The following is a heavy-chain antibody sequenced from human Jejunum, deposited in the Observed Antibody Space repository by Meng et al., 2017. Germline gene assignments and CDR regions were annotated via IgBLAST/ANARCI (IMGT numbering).Heavy chain of an antibody. V-gene: IGHV3-30*04. CDR3: ARSYFDGSGRFDY. CDR2: DSHDGSAQ. J-gene: IGHJ4*02. Sequence: GESLKLSCAASGFSLGSFAMEWARQAPGKGLEWVAVDSHDGSAQDYADSVKGRFIISRDNSKNTLYLQMNSLRVEDTAVYYCARSYFDGSGRFDYWGQGTLVTVSS. D-gene: IGHD3-9*01. CDR1: GFSLGSFA.